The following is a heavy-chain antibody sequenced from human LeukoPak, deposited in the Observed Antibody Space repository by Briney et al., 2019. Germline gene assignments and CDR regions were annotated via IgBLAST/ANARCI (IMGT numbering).Heavy chain of an antibody. CDR2: INHSGYT. J-gene: IGHJ4*02. V-gene: IGHV4-34*01. CDR3: TRMTAGHDY. CDR1: GVSFDDYY. D-gene: IGHD2-21*02. Sequence: SETLSLTCAVSGVSFDDYYWSWVRQTPGKGLEWIGEINHSGYTNDSPSLKSRVTLSIDTSRKQFSLNLRSVTVADTGTYYCTRMTAGHDYWGQGTLVTVSS.